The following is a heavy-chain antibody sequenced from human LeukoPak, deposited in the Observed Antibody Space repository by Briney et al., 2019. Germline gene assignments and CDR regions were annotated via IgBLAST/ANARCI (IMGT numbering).Heavy chain of an antibody. CDR1: GFAFSDYE. CDR2: ISGRGSSI. V-gene: IGHV3-48*03. J-gene: IGHJ4*02. Sequence: AGSLRLSCVASGFAFSDYEMNWVRQATGKGLEWVSYISGRGSSIYYAASVKGRFTISRDDAKNSLYLQMDSLRAEDTGLYYCARDDPGDYWGQGSLVTVSS. CDR3: ARDDPGDY.